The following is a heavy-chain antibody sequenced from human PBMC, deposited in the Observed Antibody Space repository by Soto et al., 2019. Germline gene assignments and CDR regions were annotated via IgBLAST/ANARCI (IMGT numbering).Heavy chain of an antibody. Sequence: SETLSLTCIVSGGSISSSRSYYWGWIRQPPGKGLEWVGSLYYRGSTYYNPSLKSRVTISVDTAKNHFSLKLTSVTAADTAVYYCAREFGSYPYYFDYWGQGTLVTVSS. J-gene: IGHJ4*02. CDR3: AREFGSYPYYFDY. V-gene: IGHV4-39*02. CDR1: GGSISSSRSYY. D-gene: IGHD1-26*01. CDR2: LYYRGST.